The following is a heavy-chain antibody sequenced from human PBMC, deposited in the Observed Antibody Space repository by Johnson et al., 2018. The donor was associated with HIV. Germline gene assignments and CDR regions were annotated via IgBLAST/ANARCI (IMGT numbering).Heavy chain of an antibody. CDR2: IRYDGSNK. Sequence: VQLVESGGGVVQPGTSLTLSCAASGFTFSSYGMHWVRQAPGKGLEWVAFIRYDGSNKYYADSVKGRFTISRDNSKNTRYLQMNSLRAEDTAVYYCAAHLVEMATKSLNAFDIWGQGTMVTVSS. CDR1: GFTFSSYG. CDR3: AAHLVEMATKSLNAFDI. D-gene: IGHD5-24*01. V-gene: IGHV3-30*02. J-gene: IGHJ3*02.